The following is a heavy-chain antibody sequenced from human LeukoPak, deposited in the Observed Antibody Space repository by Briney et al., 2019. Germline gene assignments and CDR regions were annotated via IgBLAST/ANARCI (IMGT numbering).Heavy chain of an antibody. Sequence: ASVKVSCKASGYTFTGYYMHWVRQAPGQGLEWMGWINPNSGGTNYAQKFQGRVTMTRDTSISTAYMELSRLRSDDTAVYYCARGGYVWGSCRPGFDPWGQGTLVTVSS. CDR1: GYTFTGYY. CDR3: ARGGYVWGSCRPGFDP. CDR2: INPNSGGT. J-gene: IGHJ5*02. V-gene: IGHV1-2*02. D-gene: IGHD3-16*02.